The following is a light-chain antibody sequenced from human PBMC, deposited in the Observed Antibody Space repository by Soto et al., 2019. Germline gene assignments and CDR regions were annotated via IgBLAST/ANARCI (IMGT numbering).Light chain of an antibody. CDR1: SSDIGAYDY. CDR3: CSFTTTSTHV. Sequence: QYLLTQPASLSGSPGQSITISCTGTSSDIGAYDYVSWFQQHPCKAPKLMISEVNNRPSGVSNRFSGSKSGNTAYLTITGLQVEDEAEYFCCSFTTTSTHVFGTGTKVTVL. CDR2: EVN. J-gene: IGLJ1*01. V-gene: IGLV2-14*01.